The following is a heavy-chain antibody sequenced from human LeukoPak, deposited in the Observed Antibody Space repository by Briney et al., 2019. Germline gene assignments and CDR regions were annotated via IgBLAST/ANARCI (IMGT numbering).Heavy chain of an antibody. CDR3: ARGMDAEAFQN. CDR2: MNPHSGET. D-gene: IGHD2-2*03. Sequence: ASVKVSCKTSGYRFTAYTLHWVRQAPGQGLEWLGWMNPHSGETSNAQKFQGRVTMTRDTSISVAYMELSSLRSDDTAVYYCARGMDAEAFQNWGQGTLVTVSS. CDR1: GYRFTAYT. J-gene: IGHJ1*01. V-gene: IGHV1-2*02.